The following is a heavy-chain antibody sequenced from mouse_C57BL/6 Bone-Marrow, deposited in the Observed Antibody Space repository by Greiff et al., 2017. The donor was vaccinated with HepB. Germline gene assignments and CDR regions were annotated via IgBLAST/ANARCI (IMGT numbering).Heavy chain of an antibody. CDR1: GYTFTDYY. V-gene: IGHV1-26*01. Sequence: EVQLQQSGPELVKPGASVKISCKASGYTFTDYYMNWVKQSHGKSLEWIGDINPNNGGTSYNQKFKGKATLTVDKSSSTAYMELRSLTSEDSAVYYCARTSSYGNYDDYWGQGTTLTVSS. CDR2: INPNNGGT. CDR3: ARTSSYGNYDDY. D-gene: IGHD2-1*01. J-gene: IGHJ2*01.